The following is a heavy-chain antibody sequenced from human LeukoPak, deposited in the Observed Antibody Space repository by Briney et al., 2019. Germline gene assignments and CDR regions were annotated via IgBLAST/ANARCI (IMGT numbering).Heavy chain of an antibody. D-gene: IGHD1-26*01. J-gene: IGHJ4*02. CDR3: ARLLGRGSYYESDFDY. Sequence: GGPLKISGKGSGYSFTSYWIAWVRQMPGKGLGWMGIIYPGDSDTRYSPSFQGQVTISADKSISTAYLQWSSLKASDTAMYYCARLLGRGSYYESDFDYWGQGTLVTVSS. V-gene: IGHV5-51*01. CDR2: IYPGDSDT. CDR1: GYSFTSYW.